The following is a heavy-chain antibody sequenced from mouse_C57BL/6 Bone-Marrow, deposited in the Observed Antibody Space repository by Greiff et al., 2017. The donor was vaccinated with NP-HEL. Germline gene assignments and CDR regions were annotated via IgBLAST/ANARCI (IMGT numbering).Heavy chain of an antibody. CDR2: IDPETGGT. Sequence: QVQLKQSGAELVRPGASVTLSCKASGYTFTDYEMHWVKQTPVHGLEWIGAIDPETGGTAYNQKFKGKAILTADKSSSTAYMELRSLTSEDSAVYYCTRRYYGSLLDYWGQGTTLTVSS. CDR3: TRRYYGSLLDY. V-gene: IGHV1-15*01. CDR1: GYTFTDYE. J-gene: IGHJ2*01. D-gene: IGHD1-1*01.